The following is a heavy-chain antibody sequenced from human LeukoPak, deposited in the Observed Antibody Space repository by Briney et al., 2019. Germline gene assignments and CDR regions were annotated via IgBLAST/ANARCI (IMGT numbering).Heavy chain of an antibody. J-gene: IGHJ5*02. CDR1: GFTFSSYA. V-gene: IGHV3-48*02. CDR3: ARDSISAALFDL. Sequence: GGSLRLSCAASGFTFSSYAMNWVRQAPGKGPEWISYITSSGSTIYYADSVKGRFTISRDNAKNSLVLQMNSLRDEDSAVYYCARDSISAALFDLWGQGTLITVSS. D-gene: IGHD2/OR15-2a*01. CDR2: ITSSGSTI.